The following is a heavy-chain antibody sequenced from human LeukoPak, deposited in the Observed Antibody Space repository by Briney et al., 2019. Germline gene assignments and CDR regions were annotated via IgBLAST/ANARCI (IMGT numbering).Heavy chain of an antibody. V-gene: IGHV3-21*01. D-gene: IGHD1-26*01. CDR3: AREEYSGSYYFDY. J-gene: IGHJ4*02. Sequence: PGGSLRLSCAASGFTFSNAWMSWVRQAPGKGLEWVSSISSSSSYIYYADSVKGRFTISRDNAKNSLYLQMNSLRAEDTAVYYCAREEYSGSYYFDYWGQGTLVTVSS. CDR2: ISSSSSYI. CDR1: GFTFSNAW.